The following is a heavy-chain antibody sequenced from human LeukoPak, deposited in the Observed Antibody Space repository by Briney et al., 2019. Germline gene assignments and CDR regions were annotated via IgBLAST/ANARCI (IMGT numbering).Heavy chain of an antibody. V-gene: IGHV4-34*01. CDR2: INHSGST. J-gene: IGHJ4*02. Sequence: PSETLSLTCAVYGGSFSGYYWSWIRQPPGKGLEWIGEINHSGSTNYNPSLKSRVTISVDASKNQFSLKLSSVTAADTAVYYCAREGLRYFDWLFSSFDYWGQGTLVTVSS. CDR3: AREGLRYFDWLFSSFDY. D-gene: IGHD3-9*01. CDR1: GGSFSGYY.